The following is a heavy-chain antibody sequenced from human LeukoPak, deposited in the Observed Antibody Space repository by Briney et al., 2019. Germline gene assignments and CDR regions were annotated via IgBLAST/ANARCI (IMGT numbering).Heavy chain of an antibody. CDR1: GFTFSSYA. Sequence: GRSLRLSCAASGFTFSSYAMHWVRQAPGKGLEWVAVMSYDGSNKYYADSVKGRFTISRDNSKNTLYLQMNSLRAEDTAVYYCARDRRGSGSSFDYWGQGTLVTVSS. D-gene: IGHD3-10*01. J-gene: IGHJ4*02. CDR3: ARDRRGSGSSFDY. V-gene: IGHV3-30*04. CDR2: MSYDGSNK.